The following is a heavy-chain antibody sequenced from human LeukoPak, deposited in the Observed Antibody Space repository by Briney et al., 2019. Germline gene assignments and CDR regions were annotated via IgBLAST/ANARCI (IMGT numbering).Heavy chain of an antibody. CDR3: AEPAIRDSNGYYSPFDY. CDR1: GFTFSTYA. Sequence: PGRSLRLSCAASGFTFSTYAVSWVRQAPGKGLGWVLDISGSGGSTYYADFVKGRFTISRDNSKNTVYLQMNSLRAEDTAVYYCAEPAIRDSNGYYSPFDYWGQGTLVTASS. D-gene: IGHD3-22*01. CDR2: ISGSGGST. J-gene: IGHJ4*02. V-gene: IGHV3-23*01.